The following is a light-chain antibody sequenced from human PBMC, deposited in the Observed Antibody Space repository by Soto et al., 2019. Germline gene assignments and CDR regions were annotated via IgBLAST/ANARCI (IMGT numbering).Light chain of an antibody. J-gene: IGKJ2*01. CDR2: DAS. CDR1: QSFNSW. V-gene: IGKV1-5*01. Sequence: DIQMTQSPSTLSASVGDRVTISCRASQSFNSWLAWYQQKPGKAPKLLIYDASSLKSGVPSRFSGSGSGTEFALTLSSLQPDDFATYYCQQYNSYPYTFGQGNKLEI. CDR3: QQYNSYPYT.